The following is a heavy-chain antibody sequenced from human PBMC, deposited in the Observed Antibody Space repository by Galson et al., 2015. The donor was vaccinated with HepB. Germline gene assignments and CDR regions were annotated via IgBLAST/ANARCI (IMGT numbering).Heavy chain of an antibody. Sequence: SVKVSCKASGYTFTSYAMHWVRQAPGQRLEWMGWINAGYGNTKYSQKFQGRVTITRDTSASTAYMEPSSLRSEDTAVYYCARDGVSGSLAGWGQGTLVTVSS. D-gene: IGHD1-26*01. CDR2: INAGYGNT. CDR3: ARDGVSGSLAG. J-gene: IGHJ4*02. CDR1: GYTFTSYA. V-gene: IGHV1-3*01.